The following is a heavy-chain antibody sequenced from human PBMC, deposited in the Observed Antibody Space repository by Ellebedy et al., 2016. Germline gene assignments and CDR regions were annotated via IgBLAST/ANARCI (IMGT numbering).Heavy chain of an antibody. CDR1: GYTFTTLS. V-gene: IGHV1-18*04. Sequence: ASVKVSCXASGYTFTTLSITWVRQVPGQGLEWMGFVNTFSGNTKFAQKFQGRVSMTTDSSTHTAYMDLRSLRSDDTAMYYCAKTSGWGYGENWGQGTLVTVSS. D-gene: IGHD3-10*01. CDR2: VNTFSGNT. CDR3: AKTSGWGYGEN. J-gene: IGHJ4*02.